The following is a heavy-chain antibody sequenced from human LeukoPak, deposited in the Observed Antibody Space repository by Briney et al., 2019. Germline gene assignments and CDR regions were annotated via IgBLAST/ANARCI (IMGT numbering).Heavy chain of an antibody. CDR2: ISSSGSGGNT. V-gene: IGHV3-23*01. CDR3: ARGGRDGDYVVY. CDR1: GVTLSSYA. J-gene: IGHJ4*02. Sequence: GGSLRLSCAASGVTLSSYAMSWARQAPGKGLEWVSGISSSGSGGNTYYADSVKGRFTISRDNAKNSLYLQMNSLRAEDTAVYYCARGGRDGDYVVYWGQGTLVTVSS. D-gene: IGHD4-17*01.